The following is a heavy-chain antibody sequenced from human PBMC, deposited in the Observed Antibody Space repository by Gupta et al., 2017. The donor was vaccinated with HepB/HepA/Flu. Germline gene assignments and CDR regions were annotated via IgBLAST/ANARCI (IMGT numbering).Heavy chain of an antibody. J-gene: IGHJ4*02. Sequence: EVQLVESGGGLVKPGGSLRLSCAASGFTFSSYSMNWVRQAPGKGLEWVSSISSSSSYIYYADSVKGRFTISRDNAKNSLYLQMNSLRAEDTAVYYCARCPVGGSSFDYWGQGTLVTVSS. CDR1: GFTFSSYS. CDR3: ARCPVGGSSFDY. V-gene: IGHV3-21*01. CDR2: ISSSSSYI. D-gene: IGHD1-26*01.